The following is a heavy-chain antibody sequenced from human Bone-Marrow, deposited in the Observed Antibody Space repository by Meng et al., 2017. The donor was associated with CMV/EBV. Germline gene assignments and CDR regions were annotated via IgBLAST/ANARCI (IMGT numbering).Heavy chain of an antibody. D-gene: IGHD3-22*01. Sequence: SCAISGDSVSSNSAAWNWIRQSPSRGLEWLGRTYYRSKWYNDYAVSVKSRITINPETSKNQFSLQLNSVTPEDTAVYYCERSRRYDSSGFYFDYWGQGTLVTVSS. J-gene: IGHJ4*02. CDR1: GDSVSSNSAA. CDR2: TYYRSKWYN. CDR3: ERSRRYDSSGFYFDY. V-gene: IGHV6-1*01.